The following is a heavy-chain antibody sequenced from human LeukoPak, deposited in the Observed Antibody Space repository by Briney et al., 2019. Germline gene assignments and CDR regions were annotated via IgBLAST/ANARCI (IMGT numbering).Heavy chain of an antibody. CDR2: IYPGDSDT. J-gene: IGHJ6*02. Sequence: GESLKISCKGSGYSFTNYLIGWVRQMPGKGLKWMGIIYPGDSDTRYSPSFQGQVTISADKSISTAYLQWSSLKASDTAMYYCARGYGAYYYGMDVWGQGTTVTVSS. CDR3: ARGYGAYYYGMDV. V-gene: IGHV5-51*01. D-gene: IGHD4-17*01. CDR1: GYSFTNYL.